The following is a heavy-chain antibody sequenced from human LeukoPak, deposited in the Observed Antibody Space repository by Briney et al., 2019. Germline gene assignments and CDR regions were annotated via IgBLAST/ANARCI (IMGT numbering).Heavy chain of an antibody. J-gene: IGHJ4*02. CDR1: GFTFSSYA. CDR2: ISYPRSYQ. CDR3: AREYSDSSGYYYGLDT. V-gene: IGHV3-30*14. D-gene: IGHD3-22*01. Sequence: SLRLYCAASGFTFSSYAMHWDRQAPGKGLEWVALISYPRSYQYYIDSVKGRFTSSRDDSKNTFYLQMNSLRAEDTALYYCAREYSDSSGYYYGLDTWGPGTLVTVAS.